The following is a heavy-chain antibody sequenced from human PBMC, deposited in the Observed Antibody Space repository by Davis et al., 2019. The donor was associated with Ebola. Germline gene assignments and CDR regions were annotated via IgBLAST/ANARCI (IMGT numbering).Heavy chain of an antibody. CDR2: INVYNGNT. Sequence: ASVKVSCKASGYTFTNYAMNWVRQAPGHGLEWMGWINVYNGNTNYAQKLQGRVTMTTDTSTNTAYMELRSLRSDDTAVYYCARDLDCTTGVCQREADYWGQGTLVTVSS. CDR1: GYTFTNYA. J-gene: IGHJ4*02. V-gene: IGHV1-18*01. D-gene: IGHD2-8*01. CDR3: ARDLDCTTGVCQREADY.